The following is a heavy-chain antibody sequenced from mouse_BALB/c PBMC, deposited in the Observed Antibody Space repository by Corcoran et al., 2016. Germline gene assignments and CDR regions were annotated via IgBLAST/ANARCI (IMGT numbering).Heavy chain of an antibody. J-gene: IGHJ3*01. CDR2: ILPGSGST. Sequence: QVQLQKSGAEMMKPGASVKISCKATGYTFSSYWIEWVKQRPGHGLEWIGEILPGSGSTNYNEEFKGKATLTANSSSNTANMQLSSLTSEDSAVYYCARSNYGNCAYWCQGILVTVSA. V-gene: IGHV1-9*01. CDR3: ARSNYGNCAY. CDR1: GYTFSSYW. D-gene: IGHD2-1*01.